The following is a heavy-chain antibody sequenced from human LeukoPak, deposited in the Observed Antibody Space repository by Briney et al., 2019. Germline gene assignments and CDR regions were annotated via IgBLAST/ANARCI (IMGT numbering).Heavy chain of an antibody. J-gene: IGHJ4*02. D-gene: IGHD3-22*01. Sequence: GGSLRLSCAASEFTFTNYGMHWVRQAPGKGLEWVTIVSYDGSSKYYADSVKGRFTISRDNSKNTLYLQMNSLRAEDTAVYYCARDKSVYYDTSGSRFDYWGQGTLVTASS. CDR2: VSYDGSSK. V-gene: IGHV3-30*03. CDR3: ARDKSVYYDTSGSRFDY. CDR1: EFTFTNYG.